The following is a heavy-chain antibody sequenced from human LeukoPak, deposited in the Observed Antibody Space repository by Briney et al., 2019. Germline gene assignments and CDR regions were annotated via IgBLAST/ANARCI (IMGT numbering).Heavy chain of an antibody. J-gene: IGHJ4*02. CDR3: ARDLEGYHYGSGNYPQ. V-gene: IGHV1-2*02. CDR2: INPNSGGT. Sequence: ASVKVSCKASGYTFTAYYMHWVRQAPGQGLEWMGFINPNSGGTNYAQKFQGRVTTTRDTSISTAYMELSSLTSDDTAVYYCARDLEGYHYGSGNYPQWGQGTLITVSS. D-gene: IGHD3-10*01. CDR1: GYTFTAYY.